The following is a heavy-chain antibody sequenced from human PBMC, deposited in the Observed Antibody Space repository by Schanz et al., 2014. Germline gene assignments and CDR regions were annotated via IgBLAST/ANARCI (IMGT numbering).Heavy chain of an antibody. CDR2: INPSVGNT. Sequence: QVQLVQSAPEVKKPGASVKVSCEASGYTFTSYYIHWFRQAPGQGLEWMGLINPSVGNTNYAQKFRGRVTMTRDTSTSTVYMELSSLRSEDTAVYFCARGPSTGAFDIWGQGTMVNVSS. V-gene: IGHV1-46*03. CDR3: ARGPSTGAFDI. CDR1: GYTFTSYY. J-gene: IGHJ3*02.